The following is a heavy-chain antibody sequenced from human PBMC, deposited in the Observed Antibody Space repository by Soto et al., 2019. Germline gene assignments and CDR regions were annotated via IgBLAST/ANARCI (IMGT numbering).Heavy chain of an antibody. Sequence: GGSRRLPCAASGFTFSSNAISLFRLGAGKGLEWVSAISGSGGSTYYADSVKGRFIISRDNSKNTLYLQMNSLRAEDTAVYYCAKDGDSYGYFDYWGQGTLVTVSS. J-gene: IGHJ4*02. CDR2: ISGSGGST. V-gene: IGHV3-23*01. CDR3: AKDGDSYGYFDY. D-gene: IGHD5-18*01. CDR1: GFTFSSNA.